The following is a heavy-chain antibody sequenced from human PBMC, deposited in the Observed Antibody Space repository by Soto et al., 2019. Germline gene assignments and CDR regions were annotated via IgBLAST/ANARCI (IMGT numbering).Heavy chain of an antibody. CDR2: MSPNSENK. V-gene: IGHV1-8*01. CDR1: GYTFTNFD. J-gene: IGHJ5*02. Sequence: AASVKVSCKTSGYTFTNFDVNWVRQAAGQGLEWMGWMSPNSENKGYAQKCQGRGSMTRDTSITTAYMELSSLRSEDTSVYYCRRVFGSSCNQGGYYLFDLWGEATLDTVS. CDR3: RRVFGSSCNQGGYYLFDL. D-gene: IGHD6-13*01.